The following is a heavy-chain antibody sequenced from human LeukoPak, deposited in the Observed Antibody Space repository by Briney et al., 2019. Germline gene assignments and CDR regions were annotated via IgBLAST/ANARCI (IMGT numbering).Heavy chain of an antibody. CDR3: ARHLGYCSSTSCQYYYYYYRDV. J-gene: IGHJ6*03. D-gene: IGHD2-2*01. Sequence: SETLSLTCTVSGGSISSSSYYWGWIRQPPGKGLEWMGSIYYSGSTYYNPSLKSRVTISVDTSKNQFSLKLSSVTAADTAVYYCARHLGYCSSTSCQYYYYYYRDVWGKGTTVTVSS. CDR2: IYYSGST. CDR1: GGSISSSSYY. V-gene: IGHV4-39*01.